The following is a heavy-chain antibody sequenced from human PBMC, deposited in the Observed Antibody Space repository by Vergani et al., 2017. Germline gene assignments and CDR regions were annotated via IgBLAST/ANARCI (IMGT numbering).Heavy chain of an antibody. D-gene: IGHD6-13*01. CDR1: GFTFSSYW. V-gene: IGHV3-7*03. J-gene: IGHJ4*02. CDR3: ARDQRSSSPRSIDY. CDR2: IKQDGSEK. Sequence: VQLVESGGGLVKPGGSLRLSCAASGFTFSSYWMSWVRQAPGKGLEWVANIKQDGSEKYYVDSVKGRFTISRDNAKNSLYLQMNSLRAEDTAVYYCARDQRSSSPRSIDYWGQGTLVTVSS.